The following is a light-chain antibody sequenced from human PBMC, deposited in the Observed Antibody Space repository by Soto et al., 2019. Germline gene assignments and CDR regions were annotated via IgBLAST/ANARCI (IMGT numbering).Light chain of an antibody. CDR3: QDFGSLPYT. V-gene: IGKV3-20*01. Sequence: ELVLTQSPGTLSLSPGERATLSCRASQSVTSSHLAWYQQKPGQAPRLLIYAASTRATGVPDRFSGSGSGTDFTLTISRLEPEDFAVFYCQDFGSLPYTFGQGIKLEIK. CDR2: AAS. J-gene: IGKJ2*01. CDR1: QSVTSSH.